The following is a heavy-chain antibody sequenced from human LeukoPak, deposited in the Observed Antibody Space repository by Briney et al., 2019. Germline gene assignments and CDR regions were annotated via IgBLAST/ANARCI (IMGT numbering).Heavy chain of an antibody. CDR2: IYYSGST. CDR1: GGSISSSSYY. Sequence: SETLSLTCTVSGGSISSSSYYWGWIRQPPGKGLEWIGSIYYSGSTYYNPSLKSRVTISVDTSKNQFSLKLSSVPAADTAVYYCAGYSSGWYGGFDYWGQGTLVTVS. CDR3: AGYSSGWYGGFDY. D-gene: IGHD6-19*01. J-gene: IGHJ4*02. V-gene: IGHV4-39*01.